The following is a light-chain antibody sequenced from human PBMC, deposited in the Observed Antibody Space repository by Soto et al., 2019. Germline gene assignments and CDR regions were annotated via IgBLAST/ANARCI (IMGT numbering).Light chain of an antibody. CDR3: QAFGGT. CDR1: QTIDSTY. Sequence: EIVLTQSPGTLSLSPGERATLSCRASQTIDSTYIPWYQKKPGQSPRLLIYGPSSRATGIPDSFSGIGSGTDFTLPISSLAPEDFAVYYCQAFGGTFGQGTQ. J-gene: IGKJ1*01. V-gene: IGKV3-20*01. CDR2: GPS.